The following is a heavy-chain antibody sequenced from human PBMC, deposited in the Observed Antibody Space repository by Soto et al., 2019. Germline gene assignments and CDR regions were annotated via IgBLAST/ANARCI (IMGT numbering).Heavy chain of an antibody. CDR3: ARDKDRLQLGGNYYSIMDV. CDR1: GGTFSNSA. J-gene: IGHJ6*02. Sequence: QVQLVQSGAEVKKPGSSVKVSCKASGGTFSNSAISWVRQAPGQGLEWMGGIMPIFRTADYAQSFQGRVTINAGEFTSTAYMELSSLRSEDTVVYYCARDKDRLQLGGNYYSIMDVRGQGTMVTVSS. CDR2: IMPIFRTA. V-gene: IGHV1-69*12. D-gene: IGHD5-12*01.